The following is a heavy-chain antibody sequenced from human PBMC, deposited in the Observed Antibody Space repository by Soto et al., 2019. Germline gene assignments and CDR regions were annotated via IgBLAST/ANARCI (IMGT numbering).Heavy chain of an antibody. CDR2: INAGNGNT. V-gene: IGHV1-3*01. CDR1: GYTFTTYA. CDR3: ARGRTIAAAGTSALDT. D-gene: IGHD6-13*01. Sequence: QVQLVQSGAEVKKPGASVKVSCKASGYTFTTYAIHWVRQAPGQRLEWMGWINAGNGNTKYSQKFQGRVTITTDTAATTAYMELSSLRYEHTTVYYCARGRTIAAAGTSALDTWGQATVVTVSS. J-gene: IGHJ3*02.